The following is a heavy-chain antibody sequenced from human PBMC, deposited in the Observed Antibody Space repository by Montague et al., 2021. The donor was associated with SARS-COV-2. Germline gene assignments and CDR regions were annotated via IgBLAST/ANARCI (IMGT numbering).Heavy chain of an antibody. V-gene: IGHV3-21*01. D-gene: IGHD6-13*01. CDR3: ARVSRSSWYGGSLGEALDY. CDR1: GFTFSSYS. CDR2: ISSSSYI. Sequence: SLRLSCAASGFTFSSYSMNWVRQAPGKGLEWVSSISSSSYIYYADSVKGRFTISRDNAKNSLYLQMNSLRAEDTAVYYYARVSRSSWYGGSLGEALDYWGQGTLVTVSS. J-gene: IGHJ4*02.